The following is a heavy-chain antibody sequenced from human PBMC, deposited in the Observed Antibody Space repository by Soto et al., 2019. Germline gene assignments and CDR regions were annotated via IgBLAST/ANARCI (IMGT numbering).Heavy chain of an antibody. Sequence: PSETLSLTCTVSGGSISSYYWSWIRQPPGKVLEWIGYIYYSGSTNYNPSLKSRVTISVDTSKNQFSLKLSSVTAADTAVYYCARNLMVYEYYFDYWGQGTLVTVSS. CDR1: GGSISSYY. CDR2: IYYSGST. J-gene: IGHJ4*02. CDR3: ARNLMVYEYYFDY. V-gene: IGHV4-59*01. D-gene: IGHD2-8*01.